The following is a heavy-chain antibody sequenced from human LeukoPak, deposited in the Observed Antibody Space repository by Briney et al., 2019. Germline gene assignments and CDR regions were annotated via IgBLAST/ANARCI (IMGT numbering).Heavy chain of an antibody. Sequence: PSETLSLTCSVSGDSISIYYWSWIRQPPGKGLEWIGYIYYSGTTKYNPTLKSRVTISVDTSKNQFSLKLSSVTAADTAVYYCARDCGGDCYRDDAFDIWGQGTMVTVSS. D-gene: IGHD2-21*02. J-gene: IGHJ3*02. CDR1: GDSISIYY. V-gene: IGHV4-59*01. CDR2: IYYSGTT. CDR3: ARDCGGDCYRDDAFDI.